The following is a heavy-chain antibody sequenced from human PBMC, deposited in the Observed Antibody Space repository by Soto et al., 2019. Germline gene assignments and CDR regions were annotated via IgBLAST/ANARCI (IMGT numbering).Heavy chain of an antibody. V-gene: IGHV3-21*06. Sequence: LRLSCAASGFTFTRYSMNWVRQAPGKGLEWVSSISSTTNYIYYGDSMRGRFTISRDNAKNSLYLEMNSLRAEDTAVYYCARESEDLTSNFDYWGQGTLVTVSS. CDR3: ARESEDLTSNFDY. CDR1: GFTFTRYS. J-gene: IGHJ4*02. CDR2: ISSTTNYI.